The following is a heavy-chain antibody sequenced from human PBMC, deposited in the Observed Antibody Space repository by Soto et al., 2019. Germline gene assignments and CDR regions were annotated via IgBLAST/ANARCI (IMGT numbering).Heavy chain of an antibody. CDR2: ISFSGAT. D-gene: IGHD3-9*01. CDR3: ARDRRDGDKRYFEC. V-gene: IGHV4-59*01. CDR1: GVSITSYF. J-gene: IGHJ4*02. Sequence: PSETLSLTCTVSGVSITSYFWSWIRQTPGKGLDWIGSISFSGATYSNPSLRGRAALSVDTSENHLSLTLNSVTSADTAVYFCARDRRDGDKRYFECWGQGNQVTVPQ.